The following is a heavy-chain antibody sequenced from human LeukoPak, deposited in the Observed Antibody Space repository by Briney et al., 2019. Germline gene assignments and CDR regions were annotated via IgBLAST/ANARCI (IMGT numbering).Heavy chain of an antibody. V-gene: IGHV3-7*03. CDR1: GFTFSSYW. CDR2: INHNGNVN. D-gene: IGHD3-16*01. CDR3: ARGGGLDV. Sequence: GGSLRLSCAASGFTFSSYWMNWARQAPGKGLEWVASINHNGNVNYYVDSVKGRFTISRDDAKNSLYLQMSNLRAEDTAVYFCARGGGLDVWAKGPRSPSP. J-gene: IGHJ6*02.